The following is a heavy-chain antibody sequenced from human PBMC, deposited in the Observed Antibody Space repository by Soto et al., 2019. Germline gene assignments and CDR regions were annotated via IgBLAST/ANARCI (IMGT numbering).Heavy chain of an antibody. V-gene: IGHV3-13*01. CDR3: CRACGAAACPLFFDS. J-gene: IGHJ4*02. Sequence: GGSLRLSCAASGFTFSSYDMHWVRQATGKGLEWVSAIGTAGDTYYPGSVKGRFTISRENAKNSLYLQMNSLRAGDTAVYYCCRACGAAACPLFFDSWGQGALVTVSS. D-gene: IGHD2-21*01. CDR1: GFTFSSYD. CDR2: IGTAGDT.